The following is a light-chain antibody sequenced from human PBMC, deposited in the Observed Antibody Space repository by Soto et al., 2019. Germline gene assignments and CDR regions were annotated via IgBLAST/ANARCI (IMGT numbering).Light chain of an antibody. J-gene: IGLJ1*01. CDR3: ISFSGSNNLGV. V-gene: IGLV2-8*01. CDR1: SSDVGGYNY. Sequence: QSVLTQPPSASGSPGQSVTISCTGTSSDVGGYNYVAWYQQHPGKAPKLMIYEVSKRPSGVPDRFSGSKSGNTASLTVSGLQAEDEADYYCISFSGSNNLGVFGTGTKLTVL. CDR2: EVS.